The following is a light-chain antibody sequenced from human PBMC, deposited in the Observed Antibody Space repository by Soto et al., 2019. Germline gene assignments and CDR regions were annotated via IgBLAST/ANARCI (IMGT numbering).Light chain of an antibody. V-gene: IGLV2-14*01. CDR1: SSDVGGYNY. J-gene: IGLJ1*01. CDR3: TSYTGTNTRYV. CDR2: EVT. Sequence: QSVLTXPASVSGSPGQSITISCTGTSSDVGGYNYVSWYQQHPGKAPKLMIYEVTNRPSGVSDRFSGSKSGNTASLTISGLQAEDEADYYCTSYTGTNTRYVFGTGTKVTVL.